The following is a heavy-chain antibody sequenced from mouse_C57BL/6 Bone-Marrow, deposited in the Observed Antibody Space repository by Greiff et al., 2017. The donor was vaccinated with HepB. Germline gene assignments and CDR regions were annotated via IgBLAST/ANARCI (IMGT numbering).Heavy chain of an antibody. CDR2: ISDGGSYT. CDR1: GFTFSSYA. V-gene: IGHV5-4*01. CDR3: AREGTY. Sequence: DVMLVESGGGLVKPGGSLKLSCAASGFTFSSYAMSWVSQTPEKRLEWVATISDGGSYTYYPDNVKGRFTISRDNAKNNLYLQMSHLKSEDTAMYYCAREGTYWGQGTLVTVSA. J-gene: IGHJ3*01.